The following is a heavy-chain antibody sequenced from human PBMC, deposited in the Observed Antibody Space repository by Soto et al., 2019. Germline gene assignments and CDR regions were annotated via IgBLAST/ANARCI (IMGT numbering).Heavy chain of an antibody. D-gene: IGHD3-22*01. CDR3: ARLNLRYYYDSSGFTQRADV. J-gene: IGHJ6*01. CDR1: GYSFTSYW. CDR2: IYPGDSDT. Sequence: GESLKISCKGSGYSFTSYWIGWVRQMPGKGLEWMGIIYPGDSDTRYSPSFQGQVTISADKSISTAYLQWSSLKASDTAMYYFARLNLRYYYDSSGFTQRADVWGQGTTVTVSS. V-gene: IGHV5-51*01.